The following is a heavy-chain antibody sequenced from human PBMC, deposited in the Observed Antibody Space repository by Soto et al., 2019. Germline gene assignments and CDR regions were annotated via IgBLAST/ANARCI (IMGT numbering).Heavy chain of an antibody. CDR2: MNPNSGNT. Sequence: ASVKVSCKASGCSFTSYDINWVRQATGQGLEWMGWMNPNSGNTGYAQKFQGRVTMTRNTSISTAYMELSSLRSEDTAVYYCARSYYSSGWYNSFDYWGQGTLVTVSS. V-gene: IGHV1-8*01. CDR1: GCSFTSYD. CDR3: ARSYYSSGWYNSFDY. D-gene: IGHD6-19*01. J-gene: IGHJ4*02.